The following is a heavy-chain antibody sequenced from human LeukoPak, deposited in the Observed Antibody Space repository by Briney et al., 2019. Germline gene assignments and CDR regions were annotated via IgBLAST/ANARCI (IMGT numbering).Heavy chain of an antibody. CDR3: ARDPANYYDSSGYPVY. CDR2: ITSSSNYI. V-gene: IGHV3-21*01. Sequence: PGGSLRLSCAASGFTFSTYTMNWVRQAPGKGLKWVSSITSSSNYIYYADSVKGRFTVSRDNAKNSLYLQMNSLRAEDTAVYYCARDPANYYDSSGYPVYWGQGTLVTVSS. D-gene: IGHD3-22*01. CDR1: GFTFSTYT. J-gene: IGHJ4*02.